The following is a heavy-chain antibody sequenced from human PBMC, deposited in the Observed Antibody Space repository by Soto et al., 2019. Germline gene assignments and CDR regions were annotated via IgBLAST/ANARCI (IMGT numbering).Heavy chain of an antibody. CDR1: GGSVSSGRYY. J-gene: IGHJ5*02. Sequence: PSETLSLTCTVSGGSVSSGRYYWSWIRQPPGKGLERIGYIYYSGSTNYNPSLKSRVTISVDTSKNQFSLKLSSVTAADTAVYYCARDTADFWSGYSNWFDPWGQGTLVSVSS. V-gene: IGHV4-61*01. D-gene: IGHD3-3*01. CDR3: ARDTADFWSGYSNWFDP. CDR2: IYYSGST.